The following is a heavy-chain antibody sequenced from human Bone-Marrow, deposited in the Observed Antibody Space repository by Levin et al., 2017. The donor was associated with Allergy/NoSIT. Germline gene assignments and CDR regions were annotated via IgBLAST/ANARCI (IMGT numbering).Heavy chain of an antibody. Sequence: GGSLRLSCGDSGFSFHRYAMNWVRQTPGKGLEWVSTISGSGATTYYTDSVKGRFTISRDNSKITLYLQMNSLRAEDTAVYYCAKSRGSWDYYYGMDVWGQGTTVTVSS. CDR3: AKSRGSWDYYYGMDV. CDR1: GFSFHRYA. D-gene: IGHD3-10*01. J-gene: IGHJ6*02. CDR2: ISGSGATT. V-gene: IGHV3-23*01.